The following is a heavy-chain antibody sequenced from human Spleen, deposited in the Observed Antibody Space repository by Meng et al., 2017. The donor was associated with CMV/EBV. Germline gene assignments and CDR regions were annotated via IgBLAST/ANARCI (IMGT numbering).Heavy chain of an antibody. CDR2: IYSYGDT. CDR3: ARDGCTYSSCYP. Sequence: CTVTGDSLTSGDYYWAWIRQPPGKGLEWIGYIYSYGDTYYNPSLRSRLHISIDMSKNQFSLNLTSVTAADTAFYYCARDGCTYSSCYPWGQGTLVTVSS. D-gene: IGHD2-2*01. J-gene: IGHJ5*02. V-gene: IGHV4-30-4*01. CDR1: GDSLTSGDYY.